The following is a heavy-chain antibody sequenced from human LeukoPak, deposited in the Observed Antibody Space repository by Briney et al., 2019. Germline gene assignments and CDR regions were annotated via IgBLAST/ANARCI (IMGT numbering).Heavy chain of an antibody. D-gene: IGHD3-10*01. V-gene: IGHV3-30*03. J-gene: IGHJ4*02. CDR3: ARESHGGARSRITMVRGVIITWVGPFGYYFDY. CDR1: GFTFSSYG. CDR2: ISYDGSNK. Sequence: PGGSLRLSCAASGFTFSSYGMHWVRQAPGKGLEWVAVISYDGSNKYYADSVKGRFTISRDNSKNTLYLQMNSLRAEDTAVYYCARESHGGARSRITMVRGVIITWVGPFGYYFDYWGQGTLVTVSS.